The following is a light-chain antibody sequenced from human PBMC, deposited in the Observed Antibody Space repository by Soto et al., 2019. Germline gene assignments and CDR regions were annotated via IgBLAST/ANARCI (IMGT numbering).Light chain of an antibody. Sequence: EIVLTQSPATLSSSPGERATLSCRASQSVSTYLAWYQQKPGQAPRLLIYDASNRATGIPARFSGSGSGTDFTLTISSLEPEDFAVYYCQQRSNWPLTFGGGTKVGIK. J-gene: IGKJ4*01. CDR3: QQRSNWPLT. CDR1: QSVSTY. V-gene: IGKV3-11*01. CDR2: DAS.